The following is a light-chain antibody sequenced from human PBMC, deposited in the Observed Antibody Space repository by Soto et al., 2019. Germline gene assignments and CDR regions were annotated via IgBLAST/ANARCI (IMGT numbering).Light chain of an antibody. V-gene: IGKV3-11*01. CDR3: QQRNNWPPVT. J-gene: IGKJ4*01. Sequence: EIVLTQSPATLSLSPGERATLSCRASQSVSSYLAWYQQKPGQAPRLLIYDASTRATGIPARFRGSGSGTDLTLTISSREPEDDAIYYCQQRNNWPPVTFGGGTKVEIK. CDR1: QSVSSY. CDR2: DAS.